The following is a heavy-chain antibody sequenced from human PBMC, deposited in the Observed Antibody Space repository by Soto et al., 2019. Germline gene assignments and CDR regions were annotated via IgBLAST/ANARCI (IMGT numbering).Heavy chain of an antibody. J-gene: IGHJ6*02. CDR3: ARRVGYSYGFDYYYGMDV. CDR1: GGTFSSYA. CDR2: IIPNFGTA. V-gene: IGHV1-69*06. D-gene: IGHD5-18*01. Sequence: GASVKVSCKASGGTFSSYAISWVRQAPGQGLEWMGGIIPNFGTANYAQKFQGRVTITADKSTSTAHMELSSLRSEDTAVYYCARRVGYSYGFDYYYGMDVWGQGTTVTVSS.